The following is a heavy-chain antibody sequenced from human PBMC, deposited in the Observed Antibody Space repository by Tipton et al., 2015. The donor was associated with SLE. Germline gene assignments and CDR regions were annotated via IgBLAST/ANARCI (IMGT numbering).Heavy chain of an antibody. Sequence: TLSLTCTVSGGSLSGDTYYWSWIRQPAGEGLEWIGRIFTSGNTNYNPSLKSRVTISVDTSKNQFSLKLTSVTVADTAVYYCTRGGRGDGANPFDPWGQGTLVTVSS. CDR1: GGSLSGDTYY. V-gene: IGHV4-61*02. CDR2: IFTSGNT. CDR3: TRGGRGDGANPFDP. J-gene: IGHJ5*02. D-gene: IGHD4/OR15-4a*01.